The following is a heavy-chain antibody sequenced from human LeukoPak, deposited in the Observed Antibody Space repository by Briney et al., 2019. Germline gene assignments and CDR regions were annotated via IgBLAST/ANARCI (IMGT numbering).Heavy chain of an antibody. J-gene: IGHJ4*02. CDR1: GYTFTGYY. CDR3: ARPRRGREDSPIDY. CDR2: INPNSGGT. Sequence: ASVKVSCKASGYTFTGYYMHWVRQAPGQGLEWIVSINPNSGGTNYAQKFQGRVTMTRDTSISTAYMELSRLRSDDTAVYYCARPRRGREDSPIDYWGQGTLVTVSS. D-gene: IGHD6-6*01. V-gene: IGHV1-2*02.